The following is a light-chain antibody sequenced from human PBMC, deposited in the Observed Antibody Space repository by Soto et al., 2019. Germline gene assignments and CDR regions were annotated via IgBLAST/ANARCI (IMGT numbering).Light chain of an antibody. J-gene: IGLJ2*01. V-gene: IGLV2-18*02. CDR2: EVS. CDR1: SSDVGSYDR. CDR3: SSHTNISPL. Sequence: QSALTQPPSVSGSPGQSVTISCTVTSSDVGSYDRVSWYQQSPGTAPKVIIFEVSNRPSGVPDRFSGSKSGNTASLTISGLQAEDEADYYCSSHTNISPLFGGGTKLTVL.